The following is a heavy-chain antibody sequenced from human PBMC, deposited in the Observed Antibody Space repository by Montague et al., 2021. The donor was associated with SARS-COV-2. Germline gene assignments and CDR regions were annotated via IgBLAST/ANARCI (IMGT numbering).Heavy chain of an antibody. CDR2: IYWDGDK. CDR1: GFSLSTNGVG. J-gene: IGHJ5*02. D-gene: IGHD3-3*01. CDR3: AHLHTGFWSAYYST. Sequence: PALVKLTQTLTLTCTFSGFSLSTNGVGVGWIRQPPGKALEWLALIYWDGDKRYSPSLMSRLTISRGTSKNQVVLTMTNMDPVDTATYYCAHLHTGFWSAYYSTWGQGTLVTVSS. V-gene: IGHV2-5*02.